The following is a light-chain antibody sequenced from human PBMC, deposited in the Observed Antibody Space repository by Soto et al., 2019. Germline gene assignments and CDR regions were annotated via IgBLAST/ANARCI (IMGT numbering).Light chain of an antibody. CDR3: QQYGSPPRT. Sequence: EIVLTQSPGTLSLSPGERATLSCRASQSVSSNYLAWYQQKPGQAPRLLIYAASNRITAIPDRFSGSGSGTDFTLTISRLEPEDFAVYHCQQYGSPPRTFGQGTKVEIK. V-gene: IGKV3-20*01. J-gene: IGKJ1*01. CDR2: AAS. CDR1: QSVSSNY.